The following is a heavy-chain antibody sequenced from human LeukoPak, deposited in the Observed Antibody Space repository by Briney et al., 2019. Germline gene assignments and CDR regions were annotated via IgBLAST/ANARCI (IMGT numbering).Heavy chain of an antibody. CDR1: GGSINSSSYY. CDR2: IYYSGST. D-gene: IGHD1-26*01. J-gene: IGHJ4*02. Sequence: SETLSLTCTVSGGSINSSSYYRGWIRQPPGKGLEWIGSIYYSGSTYYNPSLKSRVTISVDTSKNQFSLKLSSVTAADTAVYYCARRVVGATGGGIDYWGQGTLVTVSS. V-gene: IGHV4-39*01. CDR3: ARRVVGATGGGIDY.